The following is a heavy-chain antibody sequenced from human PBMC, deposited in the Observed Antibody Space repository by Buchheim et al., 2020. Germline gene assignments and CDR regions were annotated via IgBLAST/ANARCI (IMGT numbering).Heavy chain of an antibody. CDR3: ATAPGYYDSAPFDY. Sequence: EVQLVESGGGLVQPGGSLRLSCAVSGFTFSEAWMNWVRQAPGKGLEWVGLIKSKTDGGTTDYAAPVKGRFTISRDDSKNTVYLQMNSLKTDDTALYYCATAPGYYDSAPFDYWGQGTL. D-gene: IGHD3-16*01. V-gene: IGHV3-15*01. CDR2: IKSKTDGGTT. J-gene: IGHJ4*02. CDR1: GFTFSEAW.